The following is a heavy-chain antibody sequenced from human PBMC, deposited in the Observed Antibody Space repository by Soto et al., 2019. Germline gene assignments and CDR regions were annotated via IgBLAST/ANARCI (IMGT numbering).Heavy chain of an antibody. D-gene: IGHD2-15*01. V-gene: IGHV1-18*01. CDR3: AGDLAGYCSGGSCYSGAFDI. CDR2: ISAYNGNT. CDR1: GYTFTSYG. Sequence: QVQLVQSGAEVKKPGASVKVSCKASGYTFTSYGISWVRQAPGQGLEWMGWISAYNGNTNYAQKLQGRVTMTADTPTSPAYMELRRLRSDDTAVYYCAGDLAGYCSGGSCYSGAFDIWGQGTMVTVSS. J-gene: IGHJ3*02.